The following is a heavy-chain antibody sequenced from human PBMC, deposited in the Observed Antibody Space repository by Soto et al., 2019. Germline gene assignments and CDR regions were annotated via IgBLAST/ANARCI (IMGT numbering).Heavy chain of an antibody. D-gene: IGHD1-1*01. J-gene: IGHJ4*02. Sequence: QVHLVQSGAEVKKPGASVKVSCKGSGYTFTSYGITWVRQAPGQGLEWMGWISAHNGNTDYAQKLQGRVTVTRDTSTSTAYMELRSLRSDGTAVDYGARGRYGDYWGQGALVTVSS. CDR3: ARGRYGDY. V-gene: IGHV1-18*01. CDR2: ISAHNGNT. CDR1: GYTFTSYG.